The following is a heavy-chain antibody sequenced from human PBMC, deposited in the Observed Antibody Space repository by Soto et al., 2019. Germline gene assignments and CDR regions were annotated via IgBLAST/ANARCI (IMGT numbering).Heavy chain of an antibody. CDR2: ISGDGSEK. Sequence: AGLSLLLSCTASGFTFRSYAMHWVRQAPGKGLEWVAVISGDGSEKYYADSMKGRFTISRDKSKNTLYLQMNTLSAEDTAVYYFAWDRHDEPVFLFDYCGQRSLVTGSS. CDR1: GFTFRSYA. V-gene: IGHV3-30*03. D-gene: IGHD1-1*01. CDR3: AWDRHDEPVFLFDY. J-gene: IGHJ4*02.